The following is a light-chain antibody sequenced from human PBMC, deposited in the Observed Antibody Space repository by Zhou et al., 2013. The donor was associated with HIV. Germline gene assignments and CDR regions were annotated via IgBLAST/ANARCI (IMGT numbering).Light chain of an antibody. V-gene: IGLV1-51*01. CDR3: GTWDGSLNAGV. Sequence: QSVLTQPPSMSAAPKQKVTISCSGNSSNIGRNFVSWYQQFPGTAPKLLIYDNDKRALGLPGRFSGSKSGASATLTITGVQLGDEADYYCGTWDGSLNAGVFGGGTRLSVL. CDR2: DND. CDR1: SSNIGRNF. J-gene: IGLJ2*01.